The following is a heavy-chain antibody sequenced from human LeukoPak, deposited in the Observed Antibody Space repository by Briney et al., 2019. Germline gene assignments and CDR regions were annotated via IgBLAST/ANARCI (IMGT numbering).Heavy chain of an antibody. Sequence: GGSLRLSCAASGFTFSTYAMSWVHQAPGKGLEWVSGISGSGGSTYYADSVKGRFTISRDNSKNTLYLQMNSLRAEDTAVYYCAKGAAGIYWFDPWGQGTLVTVSS. V-gene: IGHV3-23*01. CDR3: AKGAAGIYWFDP. J-gene: IGHJ5*02. CDR2: ISGSGGST. CDR1: GFTFSTYA. D-gene: IGHD6-13*01.